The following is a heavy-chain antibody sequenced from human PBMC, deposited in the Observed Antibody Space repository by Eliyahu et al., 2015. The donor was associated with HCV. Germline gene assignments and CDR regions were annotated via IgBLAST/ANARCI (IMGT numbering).Heavy chain of an antibody. Sequence: EVQLVESGGGLVQPGGSLRLSCAASGFTVSSNYMSWVRQAPGKGLEWVSMIYIAVVTHSTHSVKGRFTISRDNSKNTLYLQMNSLRAEDTAVYFCAIWSGTYYGNWGHGTLVTVSS. D-gene: IGHD1-26*01. CDR1: GFTVSSNY. CDR2: IYIAVVT. CDR3: AIWSGTYYGN. J-gene: IGHJ4*01. V-gene: IGHV3-66*02.